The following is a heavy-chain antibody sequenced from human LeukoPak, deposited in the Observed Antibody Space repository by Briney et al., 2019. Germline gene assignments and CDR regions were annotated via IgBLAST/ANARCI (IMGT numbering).Heavy chain of an antibody. D-gene: IGHD1-14*01. CDR2: KNPNSGNA. CDR1: GYTFTSYD. CDR3: ARGAGGTSGDYYYYYGMDV. V-gene: IGHV1-8*01. J-gene: IGHJ6*02. Sequence: ASVKVSCKASGYTFTSYDINWVRQATGQGLEWMGWKNPNSGNAGYAQKFQGRVTMTRNTSISTAYMELSSLRSEDTAVYYCARGAGGTSGDYYYYYGMDVWGQGTTVTVSS.